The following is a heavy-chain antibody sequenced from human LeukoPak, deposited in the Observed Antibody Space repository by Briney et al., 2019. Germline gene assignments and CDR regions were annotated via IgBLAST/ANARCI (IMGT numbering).Heavy chain of an antibody. V-gene: IGHV3-23*01. CDR1: VFTFSSYA. Sequence: GGSLRLSCAASVFTFSSYAMSWVRQAPGKGLEWVSAISGSGGSTYYADSVKGRFTISRDNSKNTLYLQMNSLRAEDTAVYYCAKAHDFWSRYSRLNNCFDPGGQGTLVTVSS. D-gene: IGHD3-3*01. CDR2: ISGSGGST. CDR3: AKAHDFWSRYSRLNNCFDP. J-gene: IGHJ5*02.